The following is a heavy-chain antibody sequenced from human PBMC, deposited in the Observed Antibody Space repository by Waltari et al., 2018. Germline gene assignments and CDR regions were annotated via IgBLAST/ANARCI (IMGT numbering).Heavy chain of an antibody. J-gene: IGHJ5*02. CDR1: GYSISSGYY. CDR3: ARVCVWGYSSSSGWFDP. Sequence: QVQLQESGPGLVKPSETLSLTCAVSGYSISSGYYWGWIRQPPGKGLEWIGSIYHSGSTYYNPSLKSRVTRSVDTSKNQFSLKLSSVTAADTAGYYCARVCVWGYSSSSGWFDPWGQGTLVTVSS. V-gene: IGHV4-38-2*01. D-gene: IGHD6-6*01. CDR2: IYHSGST.